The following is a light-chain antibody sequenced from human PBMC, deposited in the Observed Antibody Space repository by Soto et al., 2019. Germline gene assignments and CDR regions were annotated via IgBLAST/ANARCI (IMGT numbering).Light chain of an antibody. J-gene: IGLJ1*01. CDR3: CSYAGSLYV. CDR2: DVT. Sequence: QSALTQPRSVSGSPGQSVTISCTGTSSDVGDYIYVSWYQQHPGKAPKVMIYDVTKRPSGVPDRLSGSKSGNTASLTISGLQAEDEADYYCCSYAGSLYVFGTGTKLTVL. CDR1: SSDVGDYIY. V-gene: IGLV2-11*01.